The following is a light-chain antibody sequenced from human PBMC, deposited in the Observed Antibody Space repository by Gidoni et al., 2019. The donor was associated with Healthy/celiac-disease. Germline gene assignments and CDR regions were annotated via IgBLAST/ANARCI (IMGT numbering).Light chain of an antibody. V-gene: IGKV1-39*01. J-gene: IGKJ1*01. Sequence: QMTQSPSSLSASVGDRVTITCRASQSISSYLNWYQQKPGKAPKLLIYAASSLQSGVPSRFSGSGSGTDFTLTISSLQPEDFATYYCQQSYSTPLAFXXXTKVEIK. CDR3: QQSYSTPLA. CDR2: AAS. CDR1: QSISSY.